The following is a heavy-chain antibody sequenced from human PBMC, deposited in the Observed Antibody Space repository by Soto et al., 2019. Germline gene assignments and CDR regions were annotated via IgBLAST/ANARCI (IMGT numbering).Heavy chain of an antibody. CDR1: SGSISSSNW. CDR3: ARGDIVGSQRAYYYYYYMDV. CDR2: IYHSGST. Sequence: QVQLQESGPGLVKPSGTLSLTCAVSSGSISSSNWWSWVRQPPGKGLEWIGEIYHSGSTNYNPSLKRRVTISVHKSNNQFSLKLSSVPAAETAVYYCARGDIVGSQRAYYYYYYMDVWGKGTTVTVSS. V-gene: IGHV4-4*02. J-gene: IGHJ6*03. D-gene: IGHD2-15*01.